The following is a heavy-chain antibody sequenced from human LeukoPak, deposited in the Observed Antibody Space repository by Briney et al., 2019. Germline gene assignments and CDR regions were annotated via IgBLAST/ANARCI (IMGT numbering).Heavy chain of an antibody. Sequence: SGGSRRLSCAAAGFTFSSYSMNWVRQAPGQGLEWVSAISFSSTYIYYADSVKGRFTISRDNAKSSLYLQMNNLRAEDTAIYYCVREDTGDFDYWGRGTLVTVSS. CDR3: VREDTGDFDY. V-gene: IGHV3-21*01. CDR1: GFTFSSYS. D-gene: IGHD7-27*01. J-gene: IGHJ4*02. CDR2: ISFSSTYI.